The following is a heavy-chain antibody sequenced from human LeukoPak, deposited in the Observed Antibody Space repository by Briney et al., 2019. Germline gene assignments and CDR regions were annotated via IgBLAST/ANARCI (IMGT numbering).Heavy chain of an antibody. D-gene: IGHD1-1*01. J-gene: IGHJ3*02. Sequence: GESLKISCKGSGYTFTNYWIGWVRQMPGKDLEWMGIIYPGDSETRYSPSFQGQVTISADKSISTAYLQWSSLKASDTAMYYCARPTRAGTPRSAFDIWGQGTMVTVSS. CDR1: GYTFTNYW. V-gene: IGHV5-51*01. CDR2: IYPGDSET. CDR3: ARPTRAGTPRSAFDI.